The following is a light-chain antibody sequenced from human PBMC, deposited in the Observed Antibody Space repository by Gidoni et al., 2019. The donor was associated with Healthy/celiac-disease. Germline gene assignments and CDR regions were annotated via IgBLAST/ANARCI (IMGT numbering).Light chain of an antibody. CDR3: AAWDDSLNGWV. V-gene: IGLV1-44*01. J-gene: IGLJ3*02. CDR1: SPNIGINT. CDR2: SNN. Sequence: QSVLTQPPSASGTPGQRVTLSCSGSSPNIGINTVNWYQQLPGTAPKLLIYSNNQRPSGVPDRFSGSKSGTSASLAISGLQSEDEADYYCAAWDDSLNGWVFGGGTKLTVL.